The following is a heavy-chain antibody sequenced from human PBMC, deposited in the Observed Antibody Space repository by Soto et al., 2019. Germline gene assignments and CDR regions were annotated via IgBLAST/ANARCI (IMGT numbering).Heavy chain of an antibody. D-gene: IGHD3-3*01. CDR3: ARDGLPDDFRSGGYWFDP. V-gene: IGHV3-30-3*01. Sequence: QVQLVESVGGVVQPGRSLRLSCAASGFTVSTFALHWVRQAPGKGLEWVAVIPHDGTNKYYADSVKGRFTISRDNSKNTLYMQMNSLRVEDTAVYYCARDGLPDDFRSGGYWFDPWGQGTLVTVSS. CDR2: IPHDGTNK. CDR1: GFTVSTFA. J-gene: IGHJ5*02.